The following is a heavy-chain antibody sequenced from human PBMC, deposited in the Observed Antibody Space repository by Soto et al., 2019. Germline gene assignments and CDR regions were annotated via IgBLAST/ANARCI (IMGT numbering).Heavy chain of an antibody. CDR2: ISAYNGNT. V-gene: IGHV1-18*04. CDR3: ALIAVAGSRDY. D-gene: IGHD6-19*01. Sequence: ASVKVSCEASGYTVTSYGISWVRHAPGQGLERMGWISAYNGNTNYAQKLQGRVTMTTDTSTSTAYMELRSLRSDDTAVYYCALIAVAGSRDYWGDGTLVTVSS. J-gene: IGHJ4*01. CDR1: GYTVTSYG.